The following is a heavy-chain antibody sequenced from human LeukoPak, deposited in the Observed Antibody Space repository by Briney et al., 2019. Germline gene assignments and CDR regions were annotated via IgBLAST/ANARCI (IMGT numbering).Heavy chain of an antibody. CDR1: GYTFTSYG. CDR2: ISAYNGNT. Sequence: GASVKVSCKASGYTFTSYGISWVRQAPGQGLEWMGWISAYNGNTNYAQKLQGRVTMTTDTSTSTAYMELSSLRSEDTAVYYCARVPDYYGSGSEYYYMDVWGKGTTVTVSS. V-gene: IGHV1-18*01. J-gene: IGHJ6*03. D-gene: IGHD3-10*01. CDR3: ARVPDYYGSGSEYYYMDV.